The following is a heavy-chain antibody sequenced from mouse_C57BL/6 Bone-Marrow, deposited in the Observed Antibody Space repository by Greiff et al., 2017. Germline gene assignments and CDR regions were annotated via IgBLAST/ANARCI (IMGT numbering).Heavy chain of an antibody. D-gene: IGHD2-14*01. Sequence: QVQLQQSGAELVRPGASVTLSCKASGYTFTDYEMHWVKQTPVHGLEWIGAIDPETGGTAYNQKFKGKTILTADKSSSTAYMEIRSLSSEDSAVYYCTRQAYYRNWDFDVWGTGTTVTVAS. V-gene: IGHV1-15*01. CDR2: IDPETGGT. CDR3: TRQAYYRNWDFDV. J-gene: IGHJ1*03. CDR1: GYTFTDYE.